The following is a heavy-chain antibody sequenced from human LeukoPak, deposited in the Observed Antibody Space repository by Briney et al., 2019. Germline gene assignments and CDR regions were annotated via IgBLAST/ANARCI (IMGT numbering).Heavy chain of an antibody. Sequence: ASVKVSCKASAYTFTSYNINWVRQATGQGLEWMGWINPNSGGTNYAQKFQGRVTMTRDTSISTVYMELSRLRSDDTAVYYCASQICSSSSCYLYFDYWGQGTLVTVSS. J-gene: IGHJ4*02. CDR1: AYTFTSYN. CDR2: INPNSGGT. CDR3: ASQICSSSSCYLYFDY. V-gene: IGHV1-2*02. D-gene: IGHD2-2*01.